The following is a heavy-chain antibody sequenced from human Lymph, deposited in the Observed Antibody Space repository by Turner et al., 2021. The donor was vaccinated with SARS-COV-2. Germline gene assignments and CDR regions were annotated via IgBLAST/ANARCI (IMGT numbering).Heavy chain of an antibody. CDR1: GGPISSYY. V-gene: IGHV4-59*08. Sequence: QVQLQESGPGLVRPSETLSLTCTVSGGPISSYYWSWIRPPPGKGLELIGYIHYSGSTNYDLSLKSRVTISVDTSKNQFSLKLSSVTAADTAVYYCARHGFSGWYGGGMDVWGQGTTVTVSS. J-gene: IGHJ6*02. CDR3: ARHGFSGWYGGGMDV. D-gene: IGHD6-19*01. CDR2: IHYSGST.